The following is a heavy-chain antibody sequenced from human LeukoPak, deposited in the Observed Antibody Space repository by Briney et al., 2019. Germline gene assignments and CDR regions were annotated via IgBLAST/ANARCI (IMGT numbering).Heavy chain of an antibody. CDR2: ISYDGSNK. V-gene: IGHV3-30*18. D-gene: IGHD2-2*01. J-gene: IGHJ6*04. Sequence: GGSLRLSCAASGFTFSSYGMHWVRQAPGKGLEWVAVISYDGSNKYYADSVKGRFTISRDNSKNTLYLQMNSLRAEDTAVYYCAKVLQLRDYYYYGMDVWGKGTTVTVSS. CDR1: GFTFSSYG. CDR3: AKVLQLRDYYYYGMDV.